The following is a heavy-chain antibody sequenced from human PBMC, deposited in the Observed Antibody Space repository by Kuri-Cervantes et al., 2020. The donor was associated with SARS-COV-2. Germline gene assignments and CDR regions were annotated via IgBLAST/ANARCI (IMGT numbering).Heavy chain of an antibody. CDR1: GYTFTSFY. V-gene: IGHV1-8*02. CDR3: ARGITGTRFDP. CDR2: INPDTGNA. J-gene: IGHJ5*02. Sequence: ASVKVSCKTSGYTFTSFYLHWVRQATGQGLEWMGWINPDTGNAGYAQKFQGRVTVTRDTSTSTAFMELSSLRSDDTAVYYCARGITGTRFDPWGQGTLVTVSS. D-gene: IGHD1-7*01.